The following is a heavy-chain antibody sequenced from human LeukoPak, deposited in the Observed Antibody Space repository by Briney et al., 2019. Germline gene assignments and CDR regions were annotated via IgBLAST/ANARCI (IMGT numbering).Heavy chain of an antibody. CDR1: GFTFSDNY. CDR2: ISSSSSYI. J-gene: IGHJ3*02. V-gene: IGHV3-11*06. CDR3: ARRRELTWGAFDI. Sequence: GGSLRLSCAASGFTFSDNYMTWVRQAPGKGLEWVSSISSSSSYIYYADSVKGRFTISRDNAKNSLYLQMNSLRAEDTAVYYCARRRELTWGAFDIWGQGTMVTVSS. D-gene: IGHD1-26*01.